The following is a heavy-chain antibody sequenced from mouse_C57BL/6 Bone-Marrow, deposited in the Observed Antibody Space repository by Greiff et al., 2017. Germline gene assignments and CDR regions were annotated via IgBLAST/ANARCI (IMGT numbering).Heavy chain of an antibody. J-gene: IGHJ2*01. V-gene: IGHV10-1*01. Sequence: VKDRFTISRDDSESMLYLQMNNLKTEDTAMYYCVRHDDYDYWGQGTTLTVSS. D-gene: IGHD2-4*01. CDR3: VRHDDYDY.